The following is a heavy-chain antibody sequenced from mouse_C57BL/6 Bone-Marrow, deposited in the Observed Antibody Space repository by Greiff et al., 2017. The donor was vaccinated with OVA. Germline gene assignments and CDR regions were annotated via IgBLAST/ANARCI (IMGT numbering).Heavy chain of an antibody. D-gene: IGHD1-1*01. CDR1: GYTFTDYN. CDR2: INPNNGGT. J-gene: IGHJ3*01. Sequence: DVKLQESGPELVKPGASVKMSCKASGYTFTDYNMHWVKQNHGKSLEWIGYINPNNGGTSYNQKFKGKATLTVNKSSSTACMELRSLTSEDSAFYYCARGIYYYGSPWFAYWGQGTLVTVSA. CDR3: ARGIYYYGSPWFAY. V-gene: IGHV1-22*01.